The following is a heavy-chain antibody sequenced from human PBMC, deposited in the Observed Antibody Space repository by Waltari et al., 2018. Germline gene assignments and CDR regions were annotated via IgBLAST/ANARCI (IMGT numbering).Heavy chain of an antibody. V-gene: IGHV4-34*01. Sequence: QVQLQQWGAGLLKPSETLSLTCAVYGGSFSGYYWSWIRQPPGKGLEWIGEINHSGSTNSTPSLKSRVTISVDTSKNHFSLKLRSVTAADTAVYYCARVVGYYYYYMDVWGKGTTVTISS. CDR3: ARVVGYYYYYMDV. J-gene: IGHJ6*03. CDR1: GGSFSGYY. CDR2: INHSGST.